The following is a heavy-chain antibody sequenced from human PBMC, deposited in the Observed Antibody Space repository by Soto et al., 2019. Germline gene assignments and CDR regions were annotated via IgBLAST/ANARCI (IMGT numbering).Heavy chain of an antibody. CDR2: IIPTSGTT. Sequence: QVQLVQSGAEVKKPGSSVKVSCKASGGSFRNFVISWVRQAPGQGLEWMGGIIPTSGTTNYAQKFQGKVTITADESTSTAYMELSGLTSEDTSLYYCARDLGGEATIRFWGQGTLVTVSS. CDR1: GGSFRNFV. J-gene: IGHJ4*02. CDR3: ARDLGGEATIRF. V-gene: IGHV1-69*01. D-gene: IGHD3-16*01.